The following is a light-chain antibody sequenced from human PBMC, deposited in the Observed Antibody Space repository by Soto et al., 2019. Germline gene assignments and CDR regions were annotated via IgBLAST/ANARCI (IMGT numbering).Light chain of an antibody. J-gene: IGKJ5*01. CDR2: GAS. CDR3: QQYGSSPPIT. V-gene: IGKV3-20*01. CDR1: QSVSSSY. Sequence: EIVLTQSPGTLSLSPGERATLSCRASQSVSSSYLAWYQQKPGQAPRLLIYGASSRATGIPDRFSGSGSGTDSTLTISRLEPEDFAVYYCQQYGSSPPITFGQGTRLEMK.